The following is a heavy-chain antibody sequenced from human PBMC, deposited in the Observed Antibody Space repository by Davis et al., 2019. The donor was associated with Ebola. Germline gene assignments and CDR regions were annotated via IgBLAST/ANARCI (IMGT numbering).Heavy chain of an antibody. CDR2: ISGSGGSA. CDR1: GFTFSSYA. CDR3: AKDSSSTLPTIFGVAPSWFDP. V-gene: IGHV3-23*01. D-gene: IGHD3-3*01. J-gene: IGHJ5*02. Sequence: GESLKISCAASGFTFSSYAMSWVRQAPGKGLEWVSAISGSGGSAYYADSVKGRFTISRDNSKNTLYLQMNSLRAEDTAVYYCAKDSSSTLPTIFGVAPSWFDPWGQGTLVTVSS.